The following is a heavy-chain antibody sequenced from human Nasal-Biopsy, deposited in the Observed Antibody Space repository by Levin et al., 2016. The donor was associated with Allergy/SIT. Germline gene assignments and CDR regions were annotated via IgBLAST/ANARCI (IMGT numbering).Heavy chain of an antibody. CDR1: NGSLSGYY. Sequence: SETLSLTCEVHNGSLSGYYWSWIRQPPGKGLEWIGEINHSGRTNYNSSLKSRVTISVDTSKNQFSLKLSSVTAADTALYYCARDLVVVPAAIIRYFDYWGQGTLVTVSS. D-gene: IGHD2-2*01. J-gene: IGHJ4*02. CDR3: ARDLVVVPAAIIRYFDY. V-gene: IGHV4-34*01. CDR2: INHSGRT.